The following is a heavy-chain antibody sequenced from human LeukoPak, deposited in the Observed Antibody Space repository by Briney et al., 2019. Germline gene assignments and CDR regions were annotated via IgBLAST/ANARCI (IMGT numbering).Heavy chain of an antibody. V-gene: IGHV4-59*06. CDR2: IYYSGST. J-gene: IGHJ6*02. CDR3: AREWTGSDYYYYGMDV. Sequence: SETLSLTCTVSGGSISSYYWSWLRQPAGKGLEWIGYIYYSGSTYYNPSLKSRVTISVDTSKNQFSLKLSSVTAADTAVYYCAREWTGSDYYYYGMDVWGQGTTVTVSS. CDR1: GGSISSYY. D-gene: IGHD1-14*01.